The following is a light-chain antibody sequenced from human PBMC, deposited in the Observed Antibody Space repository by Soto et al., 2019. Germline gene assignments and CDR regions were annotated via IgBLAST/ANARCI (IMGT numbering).Light chain of an antibody. V-gene: IGKV4-1*01. CDR3: QQYYAIPWT. Sequence: DIVMTQSPDSLAVSLGERATINCKSSQSVLYSSNNRLAWFQQKPGQPPKLLIYWSSTRKSGVPDRFSGSGSGTDFTLTISSLQAEDVAVYYCQQYYAIPWTFGQGTKGEIK. J-gene: IGKJ1*01. CDR1: QSVLYSSNNR. CDR2: WSS.